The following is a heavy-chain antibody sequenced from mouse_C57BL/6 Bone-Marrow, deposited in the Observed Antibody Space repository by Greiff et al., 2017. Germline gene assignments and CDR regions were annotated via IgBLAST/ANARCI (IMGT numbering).Heavy chain of an antibody. V-gene: IGHV1-15*01. D-gene: IGHD2-4*01. Sequence: ESGAELVRPGASVTLSCKASGYTFTDYEMHWVKQTPVHGLEWIGAIDPETGGTAYNQKFKGKAILTADKSSSTAYMELRSLTSEDSAVYYCTRGLRRRGYYFDYWGQGTTLTVSS. J-gene: IGHJ2*01. CDR1: GYTFTDYE. CDR3: TRGLRRRGYYFDY. CDR2: IDPETGGT.